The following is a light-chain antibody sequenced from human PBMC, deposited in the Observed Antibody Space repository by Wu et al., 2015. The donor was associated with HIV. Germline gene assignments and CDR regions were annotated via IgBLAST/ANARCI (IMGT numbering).Light chain of an antibody. J-gene: IGKJ4*01. CDR3: QQYSNWLT. CDR1: QSVSSN. V-gene: IGKV3-15*01. CDR2: DAS. Sequence: EIVMTQSPATLSVSPGERVTLSCRASQSVSSNLAWYQQKPGRAPSLLIYDASTRATGIPARFSGSGSGTEFTLTISSLHSEDFAIYFCQQYSNWLTFGGGTKVEIK.